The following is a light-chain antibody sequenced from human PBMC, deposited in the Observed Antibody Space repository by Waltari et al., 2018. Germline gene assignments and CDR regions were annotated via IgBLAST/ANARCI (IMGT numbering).Light chain of an antibody. J-gene: IGLJ3*02. CDR2: DVT. CDR1: SNDVGSYNY. V-gene: IGLV2-11*01. CDR3: CSYAGSHTWV. Sequence: QSPLTQPRSVSGSPGQSVTIPCLGTSNDVGSYNYVPWYHQHPARSPKLMIYDVTKRHSGAPDCFSGSKSGNTASLTISGLQAEDEADYYCCSYAGSHTWVFGGGTKLTVL.